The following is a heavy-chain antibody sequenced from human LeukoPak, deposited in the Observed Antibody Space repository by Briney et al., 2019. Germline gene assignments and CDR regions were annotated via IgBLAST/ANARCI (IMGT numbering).Heavy chain of an antibody. Sequence: GGSLRLSCLTSGFTFSTNAMSWVRQAPGKGLEWVAVIWFDGSNEYYADSVKGRFIISRDNSKNTLYLQMNSLRAEDTAVYYCARAPALFFYNSSGYYNGYFDLWGRGTLVTVSS. CDR1: GFTFSTNA. J-gene: IGHJ2*01. D-gene: IGHD3-22*01. V-gene: IGHV3-33*08. CDR2: IWFDGSNE. CDR3: ARAPALFFYNSSGYYNGYFDL.